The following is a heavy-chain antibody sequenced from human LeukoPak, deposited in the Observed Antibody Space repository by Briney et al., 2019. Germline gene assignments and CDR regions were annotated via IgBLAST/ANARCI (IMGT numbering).Heavy chain of an antibody. D-gene: IGHD4-17*01. V-gene: IGHV4-61*02. CDR3: ARGPGSATTEAFDI. Sequence: SETLSLTCTVSSGSISNPPYYRSWIRQPAGKEVEWIGRIYSSGIFDYNPSLKSRVTLSIDTSKNSFSLRLSSVTATDTAVYYCARGPGSATTEAFDIWGQGTMVTVSS. J-gene: IGHJ3*02. CDR2: IYSSGIF. CDR1: SGSISNPPYY.